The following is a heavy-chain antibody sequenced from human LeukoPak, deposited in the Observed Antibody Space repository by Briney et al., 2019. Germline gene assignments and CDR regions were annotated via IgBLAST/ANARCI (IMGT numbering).Heavy chain of an antibody. CDR2: INSDGSST. D-gene: IGHD1-26*01. V-gene: IGHV3-74*01. CDR1: GFTFSSYW. Sequence: GGSLRLSCAASGFTFSSYWMHWVRQAPGKGLVWVSRINSDGSSTSYADSVKGRFTISRDNAKNTLYLQMNSLRAEDTAVYYCARDSEYSGSPNAFDIWGQGTMVTVSS. CDR3: ARDSEYSGSPNAFDI. J-gene: IGHJ3*02.